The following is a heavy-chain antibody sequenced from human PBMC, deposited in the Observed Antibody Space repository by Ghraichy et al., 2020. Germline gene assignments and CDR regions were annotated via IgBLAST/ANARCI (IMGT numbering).Heavy chain of an antibody. CDR3: ASWDYYGSGAFDP. V-gene: IGHV3-7*01. D-gene: IGHD3-10*01. J-gene: IGHJ5*02. CDR2: IKEDGSEK. Sequence: LSLTCAASGFTFSNYWMSWVRQAPGKGLEWVANIKEDGSEKYYVDSVKGRFTISRDNAKKSLYLQMNSLRAEDTAIYYCASWDYYGSGAFDPWGQGTLVTVSS. CDR1: GFTFSNYW.